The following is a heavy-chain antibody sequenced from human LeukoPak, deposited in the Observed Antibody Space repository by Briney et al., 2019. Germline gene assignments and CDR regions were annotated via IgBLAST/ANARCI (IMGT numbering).Heavy chain of an antibody. Sequence: GGSLRLSCAASGFTFSNYWMSWVRQAPGKGLEWVAVISYEGSTSYYADSVKGRFTISRDNSKSTLILQMNGLRSEDTAVYYCVKEGFGNYYSAYFDYWGQGTLVTVSS. V-gene: IGHV3-30*18. CDR2: ISYEGSTS. J-gene: IGHJ4*02. CDR1: GFTFSNYW. D-gene: IGHD1-26*01. CDR3: VKEGFGNYYSAYFDY.